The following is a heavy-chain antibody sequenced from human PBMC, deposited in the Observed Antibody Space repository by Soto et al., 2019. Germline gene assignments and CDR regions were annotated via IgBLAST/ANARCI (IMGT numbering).Heavy chain of an antibody. CDR2: IYYSGSN. CDR3: ASVRFLEWILFFEN. J-gene: IGHJ4*02. D-gene: IGHD3-3*01. V-gene: IGHV4-39*01. Sequence: SSETLSLTCTFSCGSINSSSYYWGWIRPPPGKGLEWIGRIYYSGSNFYNPSLKNRVTISVYTSKNPFSLKLCSVTAADTTVYYCASVRFLEWILFFENGGQGTLVTVSS. CDR1: CGSINSSSYY.